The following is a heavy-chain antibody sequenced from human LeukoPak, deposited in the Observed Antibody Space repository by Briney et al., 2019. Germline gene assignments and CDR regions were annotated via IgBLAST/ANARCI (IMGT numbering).Heavy chain of an antibody. CDR1: GFTFSSYS. CDR2: ISSSSSYI. D-gene: IGHD3-10*01. V-gene: IGHV3-21*01. Sequence: PGGSLRLSCAASGFTFSSYSMNWVRQAPGKGLEWVSSISSSSSYIYYADSVKGRFTISRDNAKNSLYLQMNSLRAEDTAVYYCAKDPQYYYGSGSYTRMGVFFDYWGQGTLVTVSS. J-gene: IGHJ4*02. CDR3: AKDPQYYYGSGSYTRMGVFFDY.